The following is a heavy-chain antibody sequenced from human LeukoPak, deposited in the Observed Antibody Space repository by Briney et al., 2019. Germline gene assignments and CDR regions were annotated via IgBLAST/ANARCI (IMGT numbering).Heavy chain of an antibody. V-gene: IGHV3-23*01. Sequence: GGSLRLSCAASGFSFRNYAMSWVRQAPGKGLEWVSSLSGSGGDTYNADSVKGRFTISRDNAKKSLFLQMNSLRAEDTAVYYCARDGVTSSVDYWGQGTLVTVSS. CDR1: GFSFRNYA. D-gene: IGHD2-21*02. CDR2: LSGSGGDT. J-gene: IGHJ4*02. CDR3: ARDGVTSSVDY.